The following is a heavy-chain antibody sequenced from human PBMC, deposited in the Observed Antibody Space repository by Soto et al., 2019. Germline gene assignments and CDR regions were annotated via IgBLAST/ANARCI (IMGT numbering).Heavy chain of an antibody. CDR1: TISVRSGTYY. CDR3: ARGEQYSGRIFDY. V-gene: IGHV4-61*01. D-gene: IGHD1-26*01. Sequence: LSLTCTVSTISVRSGTYYWSWIRQTSGQGLEWIGYIHDSVNTKYNPSLKNRVTISVDTSKNQYSLQLNSVTPEDTAVYFCARGEQYSGRIFDYWGQGTLVT. J-gene: IGHJ4*01. CDR2: IHDSVNT.